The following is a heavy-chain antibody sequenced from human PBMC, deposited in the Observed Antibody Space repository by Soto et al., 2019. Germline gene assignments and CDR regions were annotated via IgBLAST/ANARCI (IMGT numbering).Heavy chain of an antibody. CDR1: GGTFSSYT. CDR2: IIPILGIA. J-gene: IGHJ3*02. V-gene: IGHV1-69*02. D-gene: IGHD3-22*01. Sequence: SVKVSCKASGGTFSSYTISWVRQAPGQGLEWMGRIIPILGIANYAQKFQGRVTITADKSTSTAYMELSSLRSEDTAVYYCARVAPYYYDSSGYYGEDAFDIWGQGTMVTVSS. CDR3: ARVAPYYYDSSGYYGEDAFDI.